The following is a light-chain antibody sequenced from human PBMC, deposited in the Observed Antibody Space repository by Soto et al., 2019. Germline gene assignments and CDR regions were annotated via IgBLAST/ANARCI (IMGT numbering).Light chain of an antibody. Sequence: NFMLTQPHSVSESPGKTVIISCTRRRGSIASNYVQWYQQRPGSSPTTVIYEDNQRPSGVPDRFSGSIDSSSNSASLTISGLETEDEADYFCQSYDATNQVFGGGTKVTVL. J-gene: IGLJ3*02. CDR2: EDN. V-gene: IGLV6-57*01. CDR1: RGSIASNY. CDR3: QSYDATNQV.